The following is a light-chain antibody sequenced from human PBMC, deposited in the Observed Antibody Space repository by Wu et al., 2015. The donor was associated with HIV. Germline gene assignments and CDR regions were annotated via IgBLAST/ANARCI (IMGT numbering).Light chain of an antibody. CDR3: HQYSSYSWT. CDR1: QNITRW. V-gene: IGKV1-5*03. J-gene: IGKJ1*01. Sequence: DIQMTQSPSTLSASLGDRVTITCRASQNITRWLAWYQQKPGKAPDLLIHKASTLKIGVPSRFSGSGSGTEFTLTISSLQPDDFATYYCHQYSSYSWTFGQGTKGGNQT. CDR2: KAS.